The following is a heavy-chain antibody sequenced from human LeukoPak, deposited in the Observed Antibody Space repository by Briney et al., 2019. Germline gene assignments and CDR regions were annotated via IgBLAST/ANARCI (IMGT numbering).Heavy chain of an antibody. CDR2: IYYSGST. D-gene: IGHD6-19*01. V-gene: IGHV4-39*07. CDR1: GGSISSSSYY. CDR3: ARRPSSGWYFQH. Sequence: SETRSLTCTVSGGSISSSSYYWGWIRQPPGKGLEWTGSIYYSGSTYYTPSLKSRVTISVDTSKNQFSLKLSSVTAADTAVYYCARRPSSGWYFQHWGQGTLVTVSS. J-gene: IGHJ1*01.